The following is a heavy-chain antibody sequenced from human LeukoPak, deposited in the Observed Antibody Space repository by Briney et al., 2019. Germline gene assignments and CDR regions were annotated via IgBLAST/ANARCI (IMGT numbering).Heavy chain of an antibody. CDR2: ISAYSGHT. Sequence: ASVKVSCKASGYTFTNYGISWRRQAPGQGPEWMGWISAYSGHTNYVQKLQGRVTMTTDTSTSTAYMELRSLRSDDTAVYYCARDNHSGSWSWFDPWGQGTLVSVSS. V-gene: IGHV1-18*01. J-gene: IGHJ5*02. D-gene: IGHD6-13*01. CDR1: GYTFTNYG. CDR3: ARDNHSGSWSWFDP.